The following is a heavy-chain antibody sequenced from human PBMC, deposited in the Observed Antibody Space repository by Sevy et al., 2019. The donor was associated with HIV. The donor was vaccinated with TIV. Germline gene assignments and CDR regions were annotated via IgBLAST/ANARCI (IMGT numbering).Heavy chain of an antibody. CDR3: TTGDYIWGSYRNRNVGYYFDY. V-gene: IGHV3-15*01. D-gene: IGHD3-16*02. J-gene: IGHJ4*02. Sequence: GGSLRLSCAASGFTFSNAWMSWVRQAPGKGLEWVGRIKSKTDGGTTDYAAPVKGRFIISRDDSKNILYLQMNSLKTEDTAVYYCTTGDYIWGSYRNRNVGYYFDYWGQGTLVTVSS. CDR1: GFTFSNAW. CDR2: IKSKTDGGTT.